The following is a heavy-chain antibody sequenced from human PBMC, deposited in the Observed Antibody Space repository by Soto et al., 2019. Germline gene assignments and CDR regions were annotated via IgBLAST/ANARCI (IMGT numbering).Heavy chain of an antibody. CDR3: AKDGDWYDFSTGYYSRGNYFDY. CDR1: GFVFNNYA. D-gene: IGHD3-3*01. J-gene: IGHJ4*02. V-gene: IGHV3-23*01. Sequence: WGSLRLSCAASGFVFNNYAMSWVRQAPGKGLEWVATLSSGGGTTYYTDSVKGRFTISRDNSMNLLYLQMNSLRADDTAVYYCAKDGDWYDFSTGYYSRGNYFDYWGQGTLVTVSS. CDR2: LSSGGGTT.